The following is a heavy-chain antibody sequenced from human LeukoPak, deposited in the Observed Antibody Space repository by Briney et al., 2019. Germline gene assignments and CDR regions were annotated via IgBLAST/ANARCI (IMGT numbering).Heavy chain of an antibody. V-gene: IGHV1-8*03. Sequence: ASVKVSCKASGYTFTSYDINWVRQATGQGLEWIGWMNPNSGNTGYAQKFRGRVTITRNTSISTAYMELSSLRSEDTAVYYCARVGRNYDSSGYWFDYWGQGTLVTVSS. D-gene: IGHD3-22*01. CDR1: GYTFTSYD. CDR3: ARVGRNYDSSGYWFDY. J-gene: IGHJ4*02. CDR2: MNPNSGNT.